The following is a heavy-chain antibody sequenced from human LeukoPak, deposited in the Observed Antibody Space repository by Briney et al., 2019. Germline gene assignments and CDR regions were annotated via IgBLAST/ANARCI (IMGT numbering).Heavy chain of an antibody. D-gene: IGHD4-11*01. J-gene: IGHJ4*02. CDR2: FDPEDGET. Sequence: ASVKVSCKVSGYTLTELSMHGVRQAPGKGVEWMGGFDPEDGETIYAQRFQGRVTMTEDTSTDTAYMELSSLRSEDTAVYYCATESPYSKSFDYWGQGTLVTVSS. CDR3: ATESPYSKSFDY. V-gene: IGHV1-24*01. CDR1: GYTLTELS.